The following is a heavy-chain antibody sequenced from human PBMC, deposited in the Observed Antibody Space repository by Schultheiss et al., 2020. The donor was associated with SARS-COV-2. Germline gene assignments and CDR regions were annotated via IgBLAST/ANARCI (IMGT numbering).Heavy chain of an antibody. Sequence: GGSLRLSCAASGFTFDDYAMHWVRQAPGKGLEWVSGISWNSGSIGYADSVKGRFTISRDNAKNSLYLQMNSLRAEDMALYYCAKDNVAVALYYFDYWGQGTLVTVSS. CDR1: GFTFDDYA. V-gene: IGHV3-9*03. J-gene: IGHJ4*02. CDR2: ISWNSGSI. CDR3: AKDNVAVALYYFDY. D-gene: IGHD6-19*01.